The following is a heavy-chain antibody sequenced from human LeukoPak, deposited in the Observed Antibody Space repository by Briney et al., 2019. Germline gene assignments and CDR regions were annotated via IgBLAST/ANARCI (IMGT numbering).Heavy chain of an antibody. J-gene: IGHJ6*02. Sequence: PGGSLRLSCAASGFSFSNYNMNWVRQAPGKGLEWVANIKQDGSEKYYVDSVKGRFTISRDNAKNSLYLQMNSLRAEDTAVYYCAREVVVVVAATLYYYYGMDVWGQGTTVTVSS. V-gene: IGHV3-7*03. D-gene: IGHD2-15*01. CDR1: GFSFSNYN. CDR2: IKQDGSEK. CDR3: AREVVVVVAATLYYYYGMDV.